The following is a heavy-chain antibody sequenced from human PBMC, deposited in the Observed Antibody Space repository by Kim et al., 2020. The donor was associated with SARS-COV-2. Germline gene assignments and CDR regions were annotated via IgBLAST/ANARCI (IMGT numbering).Heavy chain of an antibody. D-gene: IGHD4-17*01. V-gene: IGHV4-30-4*01. CDR3: ASLTVNLDY. CDR1: GGSNSSGDYY. Sequence: SETLSLTCTVSGGSNSSGDYYWSWIRQPPGKGLEWIGYIYYSGSPYYNPSLKSRVTISVDTSKNQYSLKLSFVTGADTAVNNCASLTVNLDYWGQGTLVT. J-gene: IGHJ4*02. CDR2: IYYSGSP.